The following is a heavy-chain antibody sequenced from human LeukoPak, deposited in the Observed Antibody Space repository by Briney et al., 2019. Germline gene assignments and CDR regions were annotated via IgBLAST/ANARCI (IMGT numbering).Heavy chain of an antibody. J-gene: IGHJ4*02. CDR1: GFTVSSNY. CDR2: IYSGGST. CDR3: ARANWGHFDY. D-gene: IGHD7-27*01. Sequence: GVSLTLSCAPSGFTVSSNYMSWVRQAPGKGLEWVSVIYSGGSTYYADSVKGRFTISRDNSKNTLYLQMNSLRAEDTAVYYCARANWGHFDYWGQGTLVTVSS. V-gene: IGHV3-53*01.